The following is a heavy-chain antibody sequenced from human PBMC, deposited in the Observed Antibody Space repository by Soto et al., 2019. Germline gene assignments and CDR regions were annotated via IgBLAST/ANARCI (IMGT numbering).Heavy chain of an antibody. D-gene: IGHD1-1*01. V-gene: IGHV4-34*01. Sequence: QVQLQQWGAGLLKPSETLSLTCAVYGGSVSSGSYYWSWIRQPPGKGLEWIGEMSHSGGSHFNPSLKSRVTISVDTSKNQFSLKMSSATAADTALYYCARVERGTATTVVDAFDIWGPGTMVTVSS. CDR2: MSHSGGS. CDR3: ARVERGTATTVVDAFDI. J-gene: IGHJ3*02. CDR1: GGSVSSGSYY.